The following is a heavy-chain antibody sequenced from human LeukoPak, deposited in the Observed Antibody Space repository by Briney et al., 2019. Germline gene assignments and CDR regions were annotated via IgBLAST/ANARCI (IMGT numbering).Heavy chain of an antibody. J-gene: IGHJ6*03. CDR2: MNPNSGNT. V-gene: IGHV1-8*01. D-gene: IGHD6-13*01. CDR3: ARMGQQLVLYYYYYMDV. CDR1: GYTFTSYD. Sequence: SVKVSCKASGYTFTSYDINWVRQATGQGLEWMGWMNPNSGNTGYAQKFQGRVTMTRNTSISTAYMELSSLRSEDTAVYYCARMGQQLVLYYYYYMDVWGKGTTVTVSS.